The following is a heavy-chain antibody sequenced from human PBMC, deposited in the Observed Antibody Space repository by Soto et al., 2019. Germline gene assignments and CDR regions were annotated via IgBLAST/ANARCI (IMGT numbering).Heavy chain of an antibody. Sequence: SETLSLTCTVSGGSISSSSYYWGWIRQPPGKGLEWIGSIYYSGSTYYNPSLKSRVTISVDTSKNQFSLKLSSVTAADTAVYYCAFSGSWVAAAGWFYFWGKGSLVTVYS. J-gene: IGHJ4*02. CDR3: AFSGSWVAAAGWFYF. D-gene: IGHD6-13*01. V-gene: IGHV4-39*01. CDR1: GGSISSSSYY. CDR2: IYYSGST.